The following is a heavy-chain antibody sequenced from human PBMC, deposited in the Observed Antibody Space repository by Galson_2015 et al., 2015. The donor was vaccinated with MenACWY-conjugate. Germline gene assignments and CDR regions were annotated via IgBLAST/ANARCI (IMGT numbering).Heavy chain of an antibody. Sequence: SLRLSCAAAGFTVSTNYINWVRQAPGKGLEWVSVFYSSGSTYYADSVKGRFTISRDNFKNTVYLQMNSLRADDTAVYFCARGGRGVYELGTWGQGTLVTVSS. CDR1: GFTVSTNY. J-gene: IGHJ5*02. D-gene: IGHD3-10*01. CDR2: FYSSGST. CDR3: ARGGRGVYELGT. V-gene: IGHV3-53*01.